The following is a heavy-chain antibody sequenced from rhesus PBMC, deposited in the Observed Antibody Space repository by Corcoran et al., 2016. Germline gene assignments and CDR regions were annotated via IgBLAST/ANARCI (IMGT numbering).Heavy chain of an antibody. D-gene: IGHD2-21*01. CDR2: ISASGIK. J-gene: IGHJ4*01. Sequence: QVQLQESGPRLVKPSETLSLTCAVSGSSISRGYFCVWLRPPPGKGLEWSAHISASGIKFINPSLKSRVTISTDTSKNQFFLRLSSVTAADTAMYYCARSEYCLGSGCHGYFDYWGQGVLVTVSS. V-gene: IGHV4-99*01. CDR1: GSSISRGYF. CDR3: ARSEYCLGSGCHGYFDY.